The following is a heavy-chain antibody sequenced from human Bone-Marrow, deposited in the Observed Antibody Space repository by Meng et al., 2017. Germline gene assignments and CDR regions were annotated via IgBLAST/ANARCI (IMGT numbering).Heavy chain of an antibody. D-gene: IGHD6-13*01. J-gene: IGHJ4*02. V-gene: IGHV3-15*01. Sequence: GESLMISCAASGFTFSNAWMSWIRQAPGKGLEWVGRIKSKTDGGTTDYAAPVKGRFTISRDDSKNTLYLQIDSLITEDTAVYFCATGAAAADHWGQGNRV. CDR3: ATGAAAADH. CDR1: GFTFSNAW. CDR2: IKSKTDGGTT.